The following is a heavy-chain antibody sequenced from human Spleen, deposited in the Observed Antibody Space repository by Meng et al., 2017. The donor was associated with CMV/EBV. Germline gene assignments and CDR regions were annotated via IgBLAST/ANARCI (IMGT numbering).Heavy chain of an antibody. CDR2: INHSGST. V-gene: IGHV4-34*01. J-gene: IGHJ4*02. D-gene: IGHD3-22*01. Sequence: VRLQQGGAGLLQPSEPLFPHCAGYGGSFSGYYWSWIRQPPGKGLEWIGEINHSGSTNYNPSLKSRVTISVDTSKNQFSLKLSSVTAADTAVYYCARAQRNPVTMIFDYWGQGTLVTVSS. CDR1: GGSFSGYY. CDR3: ARAQRNPVTMIFDY.